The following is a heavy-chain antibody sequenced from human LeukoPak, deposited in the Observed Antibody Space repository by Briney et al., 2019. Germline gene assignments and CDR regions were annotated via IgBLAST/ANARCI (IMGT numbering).Heavy chain of an antibody. D-gene: IGHD3-22*01. CDR2: ISGSGGST. V-gene: IGHV3-23*01. CDR1: GFTFSSYA. CDR3: AKVYDSSGYYYETYFDY. Sequence: GGSLRLSCAASGFTFSSYAMSWVRQAPGKGLEWVSAISGSGGSTYYADSVKGRLTISRDNSKNTLYLQMNSLRAEDTAVYYCAKVYDSSGYYYETYFDYWGPGTLVTVSS. J-gene: IGHJ4*02.